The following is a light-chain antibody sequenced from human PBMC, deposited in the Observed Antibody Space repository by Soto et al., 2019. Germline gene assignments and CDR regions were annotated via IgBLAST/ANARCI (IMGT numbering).Light chain of an antibody. CDR2: RAS. Sequence: VMTQSPATLSVSPGERATLSCRASQNVGGSVAWYQQKPGQAPRLLIYRASTRATGIPARFSGSGSGTEFTLTISSLQSEDFAVYYCHQYNHWLTWTFGQGTKVEIK. CDR1: QNVGGS. V-gene: IGKV3-15*01. J-gene: IGKJ1*01. CDR3: HQYNHWLTWT.